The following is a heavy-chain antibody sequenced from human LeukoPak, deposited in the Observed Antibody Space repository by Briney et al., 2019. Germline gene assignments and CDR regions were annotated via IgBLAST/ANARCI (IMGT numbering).Heavy chain of an antibody. CDR2: ISAYNGNT. D-gene: IGHD4-23*01. CDR3: ARIGGTKVGAYYFDY. Sequence: ASVKVSCKASGYTFTSYGISWVRQAPGQGLEWMGWISAYNGNTNYAQKLQGRVTMTTDTSTSTAYVELRSLRSDDTAVYYCARIGGTKVGAYYFDYWGQGTLVTVSS. V-gene: IGHV1-18*01. CDR1: GYTFTSYG. J-gene: IGHJ4*02.